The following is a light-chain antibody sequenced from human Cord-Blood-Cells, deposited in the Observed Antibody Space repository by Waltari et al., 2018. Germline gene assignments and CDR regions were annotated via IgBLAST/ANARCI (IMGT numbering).Light chain of an antibody. J-gene: IGLJ2*01. V-gene: IGLV2-8*01. CDR3: SSYAGSNNLV. CDR2: EVS. Sequence: QSALTQPPSASGSPGQSVTIPCTGTSRDVGGYNYVSWYQQHPGKAPKLMIYEVSTRPSGVPDRFSGSKSGNTASLTVSGFQAEDEADYYCSSYAGSNNLVFGGGTKLTVL. CDR1: SRDVGGYNY.